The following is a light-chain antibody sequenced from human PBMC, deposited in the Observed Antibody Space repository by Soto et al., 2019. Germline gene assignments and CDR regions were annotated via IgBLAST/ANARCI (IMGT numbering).Light chain of an antibody. Sequence: IQLTQSPSSLSASVGDSVTITCRASQGISSFLAWYQQKPGKAPKLLIYAASTLQSGVPSRFSGSGSGTDFTLTISSLQPEDFATYYCQQYNSYSPLTFGGGTKVDIK. CDR2: AAS. V-gene: IGKV1-9*01. CDR3: QQYNSYSPLT. CDR1: QGISSF. J-gene: IGKJ4*01.